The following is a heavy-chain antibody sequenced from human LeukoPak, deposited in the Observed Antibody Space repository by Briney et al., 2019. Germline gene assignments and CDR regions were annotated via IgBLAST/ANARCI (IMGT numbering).Heavy chain of an antibody. V-gene: IGHV3-7*01. CDR3: ARDPFEL. CDR2: ITQGGTDK. D-gene: IGHD1-26*01. CDR1: GFPLSNHW. J-gene: IGHJ4*02. Sequence: GGSLRLSCAASGFPLSNHWMTWVRQAPGKGLEWVATITQGGTDKFYVDSVRGRFTISGDNAKNSLYLQMNSLRAEDTAVYYCARDPFELWGQGTLVTVSS.